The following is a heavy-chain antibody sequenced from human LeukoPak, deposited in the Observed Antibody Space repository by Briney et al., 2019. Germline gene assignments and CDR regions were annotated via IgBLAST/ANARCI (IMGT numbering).Heavy chain of an antibody. J-gene: IGHJ4*02. CDR3: ARLTYDSSAYRYYFDF. Sequence: KTSETLSLTCAVYGGSFSGYYWSWIRQPPGKGLEWIGTIYYSGTTYYNPSLKSRVTVSVDTSKNQFSLKLSSVTAADTAVYYCARLTYDSSAYRYYFDFWGQGSLVTVSS. CDR2: IYYSGTT. V-gene: IGHV4-34*01. D-gene: IGHD3-22*01. CDR1: GGSFSGYY.